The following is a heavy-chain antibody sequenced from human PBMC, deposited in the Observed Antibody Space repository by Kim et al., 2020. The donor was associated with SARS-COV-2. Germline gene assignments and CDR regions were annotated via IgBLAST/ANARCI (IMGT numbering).Heavy chain of an antibody. Sequence: GESLKISCKGSGYSFTSYWIGWVRQMPGKGLEWMGIIYPGDSDTRYSPSFQGQVTISADKSISTAYLQWSSLKASDTAMYYCASLTYYYDSQYPSTPYYFDYWGQGTLVTVSS. CDR3: ASLTYYYDSQYPSTPYYFDY. CDR2: IYPGDSDT. J-gene: IGHJ4*02. V-gene: IGHV5-51*01. CDR1: GYSFTSYW. D-gene: IGHD3-22*01.